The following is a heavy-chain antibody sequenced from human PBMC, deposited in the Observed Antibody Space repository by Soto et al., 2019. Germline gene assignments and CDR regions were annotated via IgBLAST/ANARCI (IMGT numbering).Heavy chain of an antibody. J-gene: IGHJ5*02. CDR3: ATDMGGLDWFDP. CDR2: FDPEDGET. Sequence: GASVKVSCKVSGYTLTELSMHWVRQAPGKGLEWMGGFDPEDGETIYAQKFQGRVTMTEDTSTDTAYMELSSLRSEDTAVYYCATDMGGLDWFDPWGQGTLVTVSS. V-gene: IGHV1-24*01. D-gene: IGHD3-10*01. CDR1: GYTLTELS.